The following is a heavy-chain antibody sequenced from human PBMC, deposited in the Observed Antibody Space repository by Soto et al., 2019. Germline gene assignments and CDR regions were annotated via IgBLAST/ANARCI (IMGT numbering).Heavy chain of an antibody. CDR1: GGSISSGGYY. D-gene: IGHD6-6*01. CDR2: IYYSGST. V-gene: IGHV4-31*03. J-gene: IGHJ6*02. Sequence: TCTVSGGSISSGGYYWSWIRQHPGKGLEWIGYIYYSGSTYYNPSLKSRVTISVDTSKNQFSLKLSSVAAADTAVYYCARDSSSPYYYYGMDVWGQGTTVTVSS. CDR3: ARDSSSPYYYYGMDV.